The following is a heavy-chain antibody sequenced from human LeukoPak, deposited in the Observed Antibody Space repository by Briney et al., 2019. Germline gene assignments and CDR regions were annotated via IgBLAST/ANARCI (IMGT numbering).Heavy chain of an antibody. V-gene: IGHV5-51*01. D-gene: IGHD3-22*01. CDR2: IYPGDSDT. J-gene: IGHJ3*02. Sequence: GESLKISCKGSGYSFTSYWIGWVRQMPGKGPEWMGIIYPGDSDTRYSPSFQGQVTISADKSISTAYLQWSSLKASDTAMYYCARHPDDSSGYDGAFDIWGQGTMVTVSS. CDR3: ARHPDDSSGYDGAFDI. CDR1: GYSFTSYW.